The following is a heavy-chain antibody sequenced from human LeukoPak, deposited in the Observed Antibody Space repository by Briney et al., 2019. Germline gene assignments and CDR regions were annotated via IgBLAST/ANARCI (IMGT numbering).Heavy chain of an antibody. V-gene: IGHV4-39*01. D-gene: IGHD6-13*01. CDR2: IYYSGST. Sequence: LEWIGSIYYSGSTYYNPSLKSRVTISVDTSKNQFSLKLSSVTAADTAVYYCAGVAAAATDYWGQGTLVTVSS. J-gene: IGHJ4*02. CDR3: AGVAAAATDY.